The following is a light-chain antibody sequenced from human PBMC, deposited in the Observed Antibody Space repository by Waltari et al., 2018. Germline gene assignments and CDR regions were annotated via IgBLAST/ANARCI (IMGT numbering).Light chain of an antibody. CDR3: QQSYSTRWT. V-gene: IGKV1-39*01. CDR2: AAS. J-gene: IGKJ1*01. CDR1: QSISSY. Sequence: DIQMTQSPSSLSASVGDRVTITCRASQSISSYLNWYQQNPGKAPKLLTYAASSLQSGVPSTFSGSGSETVFTLTISSLQPEEFATYYCQQSYSTRWTFGQGTKVEIK.